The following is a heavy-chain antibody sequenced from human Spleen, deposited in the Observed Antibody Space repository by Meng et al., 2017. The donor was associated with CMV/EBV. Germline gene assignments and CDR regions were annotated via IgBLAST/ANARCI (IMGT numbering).Heavy chain of an antibody. CDR2: IHPHRGDT. CDR1: GYTFTAHY. J-gene: IGHJ4*02. V-gene: IGHV1-2*02. D-gene: IGHD7-27*01. CDR3: ARDNNWGPDY. Sequence: VSCKASGYTFTAHYYHWVRQAPGQGLEWMGWIHPHRGDTNYAQQFQGRVTLTRDTSINTGYMELTRLTSDDTAVYYCARDNNWGPDYWGQGTLVTVSS.